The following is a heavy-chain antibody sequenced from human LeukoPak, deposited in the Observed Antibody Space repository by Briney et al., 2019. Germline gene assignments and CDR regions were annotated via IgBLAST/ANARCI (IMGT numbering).Heavy chain of an antibody. V-gene: IGHV4-34*01. D-gene: IGHD3-22*01. CDR2: IYYSGST. CDR3: ARDRTYYYDSSGPYYFDY. Sequence: PSETLSLTCAVYGGSFSGYYWSWIRQPPGKGLEWIGSIYYSGSTYYNPSLKSRVTISVDTSKNQFSLKLSSVTAADTAVYYCARDRTYYYDSSGPYYFDYWGQGTLVTVSS. CDR1: GGSFSGYY. J-gene: IGHJ4*02.